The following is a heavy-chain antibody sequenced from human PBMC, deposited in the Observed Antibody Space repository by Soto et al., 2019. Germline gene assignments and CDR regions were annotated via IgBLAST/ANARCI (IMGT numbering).Heavy chain of an antibody. Sequence: QVQLVQSGAEVKKPGSSVTVSCKASGGTFSSYSINWVRQAPGQGLEWMGEIIPIFGTANYAQKFQGRVTITADESTSTAYMELSSLTSEDAVVYYCARDGGRHSGGIDYWGQGTLVTVSS. D-gene: IGHD1-26*01. CDR3: ARDGGRHSGGIDY. CDR1: GGTFSSYS. V-gene: IGHV1-69*01. CDR2: IIPIFGTA. J-gene: IGHJ4*02.